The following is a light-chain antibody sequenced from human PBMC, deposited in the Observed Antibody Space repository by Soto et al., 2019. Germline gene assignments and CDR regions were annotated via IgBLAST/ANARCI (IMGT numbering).Light chain of an antibody. J-gene: IGLJ1*01. CDR3: AAWDDSLSGLYV. Sequence: QSVLTQPPSASGTPGQRATISYSGSSSNIGSNYVYWYQQLPGTAPKLLIYRNNQRPSGVPDRFSGSKSGTSASLAISGLRSEDEADYYCAAWDDSLSGLYVFGTGTKVTVL. CDR2: RNN. V-gene: IGLV1-47*01. CDR1: SSNIGSNY.